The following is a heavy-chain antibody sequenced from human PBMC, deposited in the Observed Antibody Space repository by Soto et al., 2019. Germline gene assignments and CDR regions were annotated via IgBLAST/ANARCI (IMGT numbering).Heavy chain of an antibody. CDR3: ARRGYPSIDY. D-gene: IGHD5-12*01. CDR1: GGSVSSSSYY. CDR2: FFYSGST. Sequence: SSETLSLTCTVSGGSVSSSSYYWGWIRQPPGKGLEWIGYFFYSGSTNYNPSLKSRVTISVDTSKNQFSLKLNSVTAADTAVYYCARRGYPSIDYWGPGTLVTVS. J-gene: IGHJ4*02. V-gene: IGHV4-61*01.